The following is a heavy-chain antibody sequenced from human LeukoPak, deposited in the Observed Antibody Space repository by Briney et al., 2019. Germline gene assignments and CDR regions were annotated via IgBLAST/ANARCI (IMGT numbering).Heavy chain of an antibody. V-gene: IGHV3-23*01. CDR3: AKNDYGGKDY. CDR1: GFTFSNYA. CDR2: ISGSGVGT. J-gene: IGHJ4*02. Sequence: GGSLRLSCTASGFTFSNYAMSWVRQAPGKGLEWVSAISGSGVGTYYADSVKGRFTISRDNSKNTLYLQMNSLRAEDTAVYYCAKNDYGGKDYWGQGTLVTVSS. D-gene: IGHD4-23*01.